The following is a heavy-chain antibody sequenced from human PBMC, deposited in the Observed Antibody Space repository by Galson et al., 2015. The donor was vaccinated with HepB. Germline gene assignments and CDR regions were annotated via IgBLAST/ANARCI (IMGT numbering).Heavy chain of an antibody. Sequence: SVKVSCKASGYTFSTFGISWVRQAPGQGLEWMEWISADNGNTNHAQKFQGRVTMTTDTSTTTAYMELKSLRSDDTAVYFCARDSLNVWGNGTTVTVSS. CDR1: GYTFSTFG. V-gene: IGHV1-18*01. CDR2: ISADNGNT. D-gene: IGHD2-2*01. CDR3: ARDSLNV. J-gene: IGHJ6*04.